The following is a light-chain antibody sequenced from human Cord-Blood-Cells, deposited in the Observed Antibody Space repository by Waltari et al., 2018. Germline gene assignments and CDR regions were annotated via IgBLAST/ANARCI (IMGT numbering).Light chain of an antibody. CDR2: GAS. V-gene: IGKV3-20*01. J-gene: IGKJ1*01. CDR1: YSVISSY. CDR3: QQYGSSWT. Sequence: EGVLTQSPGTLSLSPGVRATLSCRASYSVISSYLAWYQQKPGQAPRLLIYGASSRPTGIPDRFSGSGSGTDFTLNISRLEPEDFAVYYCQQYGSSWTFGQGTKVEI.